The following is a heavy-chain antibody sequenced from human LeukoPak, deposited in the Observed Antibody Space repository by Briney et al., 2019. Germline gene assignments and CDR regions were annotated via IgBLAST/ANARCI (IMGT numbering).Heavy chain of an antibody. J-gene: IGHJ4*02. V-gene: IGHV4-59*11. D-gene: IGHD3-3*01. CDR3: ARRLEY. Sequence: SETLSLTSTVSADSISSLYGSWIRQPPGKGLEWIGSVYYSGSTNYNPSLKSRVTISVDTSKNQLSLKLSSVTAADTAVYYCARRLEYWGQGTLVTVSS. CDR1: ADSISSLY. CDR2: VYYSGST.